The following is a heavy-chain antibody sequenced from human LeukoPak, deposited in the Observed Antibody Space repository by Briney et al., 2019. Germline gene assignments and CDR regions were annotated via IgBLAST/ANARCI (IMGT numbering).Heavy chain of an antibody. J-gene: IGHJ6*03. Sequence: SVKVSCKASGGTFSSYAISWVRQAPGQGLERMGGIIPIFGTANYAQKFQGRVTITTDESTSTAYMELSSLRSEDTAVYYCARDRSSNLTKKYDFWSGYYRGYYYYYMDVWGKGTTVTVSS. V-gene: IGHV1-69*05. CDR1: GGTFSSYA. CDR2: IIPIFGTA. CDR3: ARDRSSNLTKKYDFWSGYYRGYYYYYMDV. D-gene: IGHD3-3*01.